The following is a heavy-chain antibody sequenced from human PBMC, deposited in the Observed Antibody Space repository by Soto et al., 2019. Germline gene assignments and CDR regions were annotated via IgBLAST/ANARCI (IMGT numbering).Heavy chain of an antibody. Sequence: QVKLVESRGGVVQPERSLRLSCAASGFSVRTSGMHWVRQAPGKGLEWVALIWNDGNNKVYADSVKGRFTISNDNSQNTIYLQMDSLRGEDTALYYCARDDNLQGNAFDVWGQGTMVTVSS. J-gene: IGHJ3*01. CDR2: IWNDGNNK. V-gene: IGHV3-33*01. CDR1: GFSVRTSG. D-gene: IGHD3-10*01. CDR3: ARDDNLQGNAFDV.